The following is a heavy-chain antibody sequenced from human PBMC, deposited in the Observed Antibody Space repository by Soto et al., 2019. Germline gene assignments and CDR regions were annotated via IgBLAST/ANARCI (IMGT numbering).Heavy chain of an antibody. Sequence: EVHLLESGGGLVQPGGSLRLSCTASGFTFNNYAMTWVRQAPGRGLEGVSGITASGGRTYYADSVKGRFTISRGNSKSSLYLQRNSPRADDTAVYYCAKDTRYADYVRWFDSWGQGTLVTVSS. CDR2: ITASGGRT. V-gene: IGHV3-23*01. D-gene: IGHD4-17*01. CDR1: GFTFNNYA. J-gene: IGHJ5*01. CDR3: AKDTRYADYVRWFDS.